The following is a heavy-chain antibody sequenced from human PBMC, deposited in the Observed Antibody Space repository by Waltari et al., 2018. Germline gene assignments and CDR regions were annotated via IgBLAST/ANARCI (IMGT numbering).Heavy chain of an antibody. CDR3: ASDTGALWMDV. D-gene: IGHD2-21*01. CDR1: EDTYTSSY. Sequence: QVQLVQSGAEVKTPAPSVKISCKTSEDTYTSSYVHWVRQAPGQGLEWMGIINPSGGSTIYAQKFQGRVTMTRDTSTSTVYMELSSLRSEDTAVYYCASDTGALWMDVWGQGTTVTVSS. J-gene: IGHJ6*02. CDR2: INPSGGST. V-gene: IGHV1-46*01.